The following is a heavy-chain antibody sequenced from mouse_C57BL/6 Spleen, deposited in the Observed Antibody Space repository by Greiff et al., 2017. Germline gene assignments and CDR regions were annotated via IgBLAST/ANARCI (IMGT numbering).Heavy chain of an antibody. J-gene: IGHJ2*03. CDR1: CYTFTSYW. D-gene: IGHD1-2*01. Sequence: VQLKQSGTVLARPGASVKMFCKTSCYTFTSYWMHWVNQRPGRGLVWIGAIYPGNSDTSYNQKFKDKAKLTAITSASTAYMELSSLTDEDSAVYYYTRSGNMFYDGYFDYWGQGTSRTVTA. V-gene: IGHV1-5*01. CDR2: IYPGNSDT. CDR3: TRSGNMFYDGYFDY.